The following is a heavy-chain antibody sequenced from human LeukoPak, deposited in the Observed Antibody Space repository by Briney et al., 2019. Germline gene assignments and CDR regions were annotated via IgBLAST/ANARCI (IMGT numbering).Heavy chain of an antibody. J-gene: IGHJ4*02. Sequence: SCKASGYTFTSYAMNWVRQAPGKGLEWVAVISYDGNYKYHADSVKGRFTISRDNSKNTLYLQMNSLRTEDTAVYYCASSTMVTTAFDYWGQGTLVTVSS. CDR2: ISYDGNYK. CDR1: GYTFTSYA. V-gene: IGHV3-30-3*01. D-gene: IGHD4-17*01. CDR3: ASSTMVTTAFDY.